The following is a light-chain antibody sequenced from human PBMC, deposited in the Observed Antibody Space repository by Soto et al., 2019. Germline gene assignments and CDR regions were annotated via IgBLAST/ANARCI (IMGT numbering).Light chain of an antibody. CDR2: AAS. CDR3: QQSYDSPLT. J-gene: IGKJ4*01. CDR1: QTINNY. V-gene: IGKV1-39*01. Sequence: DIQMTQSPSSLSASVGDRVTTTCRASQTINNYLNWYRQKPGKAPELLIYAASSLQSGVPSTLSGNGSGTDFTLTISSLQPEDFATYYCQQSYDSPLTFGGGTKVENK.